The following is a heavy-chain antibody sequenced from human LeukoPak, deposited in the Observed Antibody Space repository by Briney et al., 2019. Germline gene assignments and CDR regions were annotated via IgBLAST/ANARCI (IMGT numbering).Heavy chain of an antibody. CDR2: ISYDGSNY. Sequence: HPGGSLRLSCAASGFTFSSYSMNWVRQAPGKGLEWVAVISYDGSNYNYADSVKGRFTISRDNSQNTLYLQMNSLRAEDTAVYYCAKDRIYCYYYHGMDVWGQGTTVTVSS. V-gene: IGHV3-30*18. CDR3: AKDRIYCYYYHGMDV. CDR1: GFTFSSYS. J-gene: IGHJ6*02.